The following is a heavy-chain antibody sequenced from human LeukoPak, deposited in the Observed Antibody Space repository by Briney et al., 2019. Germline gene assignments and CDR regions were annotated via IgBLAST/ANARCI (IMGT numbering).Heavy chain of an antibody. CDR1: GFTSSNYW. V-gene: IGHV3-7*01. J-gene: IGHJ4*02. CDR2: IKQDGSEK. D-gene: IGHD3-10*01. Sequence: GGSLRLSCAASGFTSSNYWMSWVRQAPGKGLEWVANIKQDGSEKYYVDSVKGRFTISRDNAKNSLYLQMNSLRAEDTAVYYCAREPPLVGVIMFGTDYWGQGTLVTVSS. CDR3: AREPPLVGVIMFGTDY.